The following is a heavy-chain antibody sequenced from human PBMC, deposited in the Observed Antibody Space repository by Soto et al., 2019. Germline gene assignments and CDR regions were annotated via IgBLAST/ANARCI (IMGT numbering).Heavy chain of an antibody. V-gene: IGHV1-69*06. CDR2: IIPIFGTA. D-gene: IGHD3-22*01. CDR3: ARVLASSGYPFDY. Sequence: ASVKVSCKASGGTFSSYAISWVRQAPGQGLEWMGGIIPIFGTANYAQKFQGRVTITADKSTSTAYMELSSLRSEDTAVYYCARVLASSGYPFDYWGQGTLVTVSS. J-gene: IGHJ4*02. CDR1: GGTFSSYA.